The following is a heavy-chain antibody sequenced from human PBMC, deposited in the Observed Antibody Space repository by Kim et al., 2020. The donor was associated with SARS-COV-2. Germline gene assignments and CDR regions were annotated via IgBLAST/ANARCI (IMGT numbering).Heavy chain of an antibody. J-gene: IGHJ4*02. CDR1: GFTFSSYA. Sequence: GGSLRLSCAASGFTFSSYAMSWVRQAPGKGLEWVSAISGSGASTYYADSVKGRFTISRDNSKNTLYLQMNSLRAEDTAVYYCAKEGNYYGSGSYSHYWGQGTLVTVSS. D-gene: IGHD3-10*01. V-gene: IGHV3-23*01. CDR3: AKEGNYYGSGSYSHY. CDR2: ISGSGAST.